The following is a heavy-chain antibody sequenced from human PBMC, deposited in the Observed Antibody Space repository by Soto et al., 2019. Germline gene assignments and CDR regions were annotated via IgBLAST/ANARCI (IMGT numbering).Heavy chain of an antibody. D-gene: IGHD1-26*01. Sequence: GGSLRLSCAASGFTFSSYSMNWVRQAPGKGLEWVSSISSSSSYIYYADSVKGRFTISRDNAKNSLYLQMNSLRAEDTAVYYWASGAGRSYYGIVGYYDFDYWGQGTLVTVSS. CDR1: GFTFSSYS. J-gene: IGHJ4*02. V-gene: IGHV3-21*01. CDR2: ISSSSSYI. CDR3: ASGAGRSYYGIVGYYDFDY.